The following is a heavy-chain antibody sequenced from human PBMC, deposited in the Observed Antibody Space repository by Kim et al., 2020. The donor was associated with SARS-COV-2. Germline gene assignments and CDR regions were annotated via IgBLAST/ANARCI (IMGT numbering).Heavy chain of an antibody. Sequence: SETLSLTCTVSGGSISSYYWSWIRQPPGKGLEWIGYIYYSGSTNYNPSLKSRVTISVDTSKNQFSLKLSSVTAADTTVYYCARDVTCGGDCPYWYFDLWG. CDR3: ARDVTCGGDCPYWYFDL. D-gene: IGHD2-21*02. CDR2: IYYSGST. J-gene: IGHJ2*01. CDR1: GGSISSYY. V-gene: IGHV4-59*13.